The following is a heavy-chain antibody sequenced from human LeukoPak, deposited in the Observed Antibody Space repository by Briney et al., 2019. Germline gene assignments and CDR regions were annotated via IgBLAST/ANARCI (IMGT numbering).Heavy chain of an antibody. V-gene: IGHV5-51*01. D-gene: IGHD3-10*01. J-gene: IGHJ4*02. CDR1: GYSFSSYW. Sequence: GESLKISCKGSGYSFSSYWIGWVRQMPGKGLEWMGIIYPGDSETRYSPSFQGQVTVSADKSITTAYLQWSSLRASDTAMYYCAREAYGSGSPLDYWGQGTLVTVSS. CDR3: AREAYGSGSPLDY. CDR2: IYPGDSET.